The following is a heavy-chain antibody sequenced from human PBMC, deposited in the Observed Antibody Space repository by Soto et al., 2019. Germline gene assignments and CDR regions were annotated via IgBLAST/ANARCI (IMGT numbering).Heavy chain of an antibody. CDR2: ISAHNGNT. V-gene: IGHV1-18*01. D-gene: IGHD1-1*01. CDR3: ARGRYGDY. CDR1: GYTFTSYG. Sequence: QVRLVQSGAEVKKPGASVKVSCKGSGYTFTSYGITWVRQAPGQGLEWMGWISAHNGNTNYAQKLQGRVTVTRDTFTSTAYMELRSLRSDDTAGYYCARGRYGDYWGQGALVTVSS. J-gene: IGHJ4*02.